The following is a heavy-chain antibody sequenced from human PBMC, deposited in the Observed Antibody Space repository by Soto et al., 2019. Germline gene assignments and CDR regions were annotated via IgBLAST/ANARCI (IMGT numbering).Heavy chain of an antibody. CDR1: AGSINAYY. Sequence: SETLSLTCTVYAGSINAYYWSWIRQPPGKGLEWIGYIYYSGSTNYNPSLKSRVTISVDTSKNQFSLKLSSVTAADTAVYYCARVDWGSFDYWGQGTLVTVSS. CDR2: IYYSGST. D-gene: IGHD7-27*01. J-gene: IGHJ4*02. V-gene: IGHV4-59*01. CDR3: ARVDWGSFDY.